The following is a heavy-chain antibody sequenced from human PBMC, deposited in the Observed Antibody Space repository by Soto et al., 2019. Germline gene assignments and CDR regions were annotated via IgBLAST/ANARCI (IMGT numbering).Heavy chain of an antibody. CDR3: ARDPRYYDILTGYYYYYGMDV. J-gene: IGHJ6*02. D-gene: IGHD3-9*01. V-gene: IGHV3-11*01. CDR1: GFTFSDYY. CDR2: ISSSGSTI. Sequence: GGSLRLSCAASGFTFSDYYMSWIRQAPGKGLEWVSYISSSGSTIYYADSVKGRFTISRDNAKNSLYLQMNSLRAEDTAVYYCARDPRYYDILTGYYYYYGMDVWGQGTTVTVSS.